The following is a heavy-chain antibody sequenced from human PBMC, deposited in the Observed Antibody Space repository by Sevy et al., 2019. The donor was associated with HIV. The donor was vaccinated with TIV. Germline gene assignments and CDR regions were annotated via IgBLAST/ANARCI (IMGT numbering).Heavy chain of an antibody. D-gene: IGHD3-16*01. J-gene: IGHJ3*02. V-gene: IGHV1-58*01. CDR1: GLPFTNSA. Sequence: ASVKVSCKASGLPFTNSAVQWVRQTRGQRLEWIGWIVVGRAITNYAQKFQETVTITRDLSTSTVSMELSSLRSEDSAVYYCAAEEMTRFGGPVRVFDIWGQGTMVTVSS. CDR3: AAEEMTRFGGPVRVFDI. CDR2: IVVGRAIT.